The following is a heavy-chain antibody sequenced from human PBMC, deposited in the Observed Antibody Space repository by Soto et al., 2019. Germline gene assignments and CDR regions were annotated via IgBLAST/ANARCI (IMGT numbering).Heavy chain of an antibody. CDR2: MNPNSGNT. J-gene: IGHJ3*02. CDR1: GYTFTSYD. V-gene: IGHV1-8*01. D-gene: IGHD1-1*01. Sequence: ASVKVSCKASGYTFTSYDINWVRQATGQGLEWMGWMNPNSGNTGYAQKFQGRFTISRDNAKNTLYLQMNSLRAEDTAVYYCAKGLEAFDIWGQGTMVTVSS. CDR3: AKGLEAFDI.